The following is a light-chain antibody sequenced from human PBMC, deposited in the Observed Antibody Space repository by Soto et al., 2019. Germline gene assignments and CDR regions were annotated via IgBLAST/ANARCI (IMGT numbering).Light chain of an antibody. Sequence: DIQMTQSPSTLSASVGDRVTITCRASQSISGWLAWYQQKPGKAPNLLIYKASTLESGVPSRFSGSGSGTEFTLTISSLRPDDFATYYCQQYNSYSKMFGQGTKVDIK. CDR1: QSISGW. CDR2: KAS. CDR3: QQYNSYSKM. J-gene: IGKJ1*01. V-gene: IGKV1-5*03.